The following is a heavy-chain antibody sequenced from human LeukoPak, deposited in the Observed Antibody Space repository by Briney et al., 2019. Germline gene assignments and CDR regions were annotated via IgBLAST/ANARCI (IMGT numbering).Heavy chain of an antibody. Sequence: GSLRLSCAASGFTFSSYGMHWVRQAPGKGLEWVAVISYDGSNKYYADSVKGRFTISRDNSKNTLYLQMNSLRAEDTAVYCCAKESGPYYFDYWGQGTLVTVSS. J-gene: IGHJ4*02. V-gene: IGHV3-30*18. D-gene: IGHD1-26*01. CDR2: ISYDGSNK. CDR3: AKESGPYYFDY. CDR1: GFTFSSYG.